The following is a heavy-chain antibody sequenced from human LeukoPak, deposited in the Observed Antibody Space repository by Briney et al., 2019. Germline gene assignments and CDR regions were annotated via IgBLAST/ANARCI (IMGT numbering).Heavy chain of an antibody. D-gene: IGHD3-10*01. CDR1: GGSFSGYY. CDR2: INHSGST. Sequence: PSETLSLTCAVYGGSFSGYYWSWIRQPPGKGLEWIGEINHSGSTNYNPSLKSRVTISVDTSKIQFSLKLSSVTAADTAVYYCARVILRVVDPWGQGTLVTVSS. CDR3: ARVILRVVDP. V-gene: IGHV4-34*01. J-gene: IGHJ5*02.